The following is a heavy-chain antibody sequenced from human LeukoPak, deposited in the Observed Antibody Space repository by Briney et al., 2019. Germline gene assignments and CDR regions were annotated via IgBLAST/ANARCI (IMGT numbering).Heavy chain of an antibody. CDR2: IFPIFGTA. CDR3: ARVSMVRGVIITSYYYYMDV. V-gene: IGHV1-69*13. D-gene: IGHD3-10*01. J-gene: IGHJ6*03. CDR1: GGTFSSYA. Sequence: SVKVSCKGSGGTFSSYAISWVRPAPGQGLEWMGGIFPIFGTANYAQKFQGRVTITADESTSTAYMELSSLRSEDTAVYYCARVSMVRGVIITSYYYYMDVWGKGTTVTISS.